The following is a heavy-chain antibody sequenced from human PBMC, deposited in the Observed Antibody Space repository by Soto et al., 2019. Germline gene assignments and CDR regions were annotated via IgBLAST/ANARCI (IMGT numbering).Heavy chain of an antibody. V-gene: IGHV4-30-2*01. CDR2: IYHSGST. CDR3: ASTESGTFDP. J-gene: IGHJ5*02. Sequence: QLQLQESGSGLVKPSQTLSLTCAVSGGSISRGEYSWDWIRQPPGKGLEWIGYIYHSGSTYYNPSLKVRITISVDGSKHQFALKLSSVDAADTAVYDCASTESGTFDPWGQGTLVTVSS. D-gene: IGHD1-7*01. CDR1: GGSISRGEYS.